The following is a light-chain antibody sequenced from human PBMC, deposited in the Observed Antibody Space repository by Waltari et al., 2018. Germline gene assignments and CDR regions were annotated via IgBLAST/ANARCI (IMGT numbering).Light chain of an antibody. CDR3: SSYAGNYVA. CDR1: RSDVGGYNF. V-gene: IGLV2-11*01. J-gene: IGLJ2*01. CDR2: YVT. Sequence: QSALTQPRSVSGSPGPSVTITCTGTRSDVGGYNFVSWYQQHPGTAPKLIISYVTKRPAGVPDRFSGSKSGNTASLTISGLQAEDEADYYCSSYAGNYVAFGGGTKLTVL.